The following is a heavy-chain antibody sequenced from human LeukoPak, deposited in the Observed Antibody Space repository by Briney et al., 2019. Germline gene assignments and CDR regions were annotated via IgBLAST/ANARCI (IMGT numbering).Heavy chain of an antibody. J-gene: IGHJ4*02. CDR1: GFTFSSYA. Sequence: GGSLRLSCAASGFTFSSYAMHWVRQAPGKGLEWVAVISYDGSNKYFADSVKGRFTISRDNSKNTLYLQMNSLRAEDTAVYYCTKSPGVGLTARFDYWGQGTLVTVSS. CDR2: ISYDGSNK. V-gene: IGHV3-30*18. CDR3: TKSPGVGLTARFDY. D-gene: IGHD1-26*01.